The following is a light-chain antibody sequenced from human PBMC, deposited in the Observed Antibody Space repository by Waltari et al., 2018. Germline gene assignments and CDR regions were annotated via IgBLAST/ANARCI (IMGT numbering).Light chain of an antibody. V-gene: IGLV2-14*03. Sequence: QSALTQPASVSGSPGQAITISCTGTSSDIGAYDYVSWYQQHSARAPKLLIHNVSQRPSGVVSRVSGSKSGNSASLTISGLQAEDEADYYCASFTRSTTLVFGGGTRLTVL. CDR2: NVS. J-gene: IGLJ2*01. CDR3: ASFTRSTTLV. CDR1: SSDIGAYDY.